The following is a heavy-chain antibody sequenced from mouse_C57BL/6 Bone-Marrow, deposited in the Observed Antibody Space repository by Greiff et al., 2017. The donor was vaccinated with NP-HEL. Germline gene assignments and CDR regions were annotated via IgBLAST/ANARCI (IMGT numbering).Heavy chain of an antibody. D-gene: IGHD2-3*01. CDR2: IRSKGSNYAT. CDR3: VREWLLNYYAMDY. CDR1: GFTFNTYA. J-gene: IGHJ4*01. V-gene: IGHV10-3*01. Sequence: EVKLMESGGGLVQPKGSLKLSCAASGFTFNTYAMHWVRQAPGKGLAWVARIRSKGSNYATYYADSVKDRFTISRDDSQSMLYLQMNNLKTEDTAMYYCVREWLLNYYAMDYWGQGTSVTVSS.